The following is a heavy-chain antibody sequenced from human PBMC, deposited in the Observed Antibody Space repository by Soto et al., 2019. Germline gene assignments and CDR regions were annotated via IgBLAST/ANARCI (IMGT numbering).Heavy chain of an antibody. CDR2: IYWDDDK. Sequence: QITLKESGPPLVKPTQTLTLTCTFSGFSLSTSGVGVGWIRQPPGKALECLALIYWDDDKRYSPSLKNRLTIPKDTSKTQVVLTMTNMDPVDTATYYCAHIIDTTMVTPYYFDYWGQGTLVTVSS. D-gene: IGHD5-18*01. CDR1: GFSLSTSGVG. CDR3: AHIIDTTMVTPYYFDY. J-gene: IGHJ4*02. V-gene: IGHV2-5*02.